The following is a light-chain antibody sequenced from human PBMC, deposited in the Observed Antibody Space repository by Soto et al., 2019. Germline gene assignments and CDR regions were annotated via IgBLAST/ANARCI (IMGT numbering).Light chain of an antibody. J-gene: IGKJ1*01. V-gene: IGKV3-11*01. CDR1: QSVSSY. Sequence: EIVLTQSPATLSLSPGERATLSCRASQSVSSYLAWYQQKPGQAPRLLIYDASNRATGIPARFSGSGSGTEFTLTINSLQPDDSATYYCQQYNRYSWTFGQGTKVEVK. CDR2: DAS. CDR3: QQYNRYSWT.